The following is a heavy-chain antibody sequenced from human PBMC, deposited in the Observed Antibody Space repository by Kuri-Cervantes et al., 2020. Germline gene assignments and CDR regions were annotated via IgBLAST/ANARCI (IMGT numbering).Heavy chain of an antibody. CDR2: IKQDGSEK. J-gene: IGHJ2*01. CDR3: ARTDWYFDL. CDR1: GFTFSSYW. Sequence: GESLKISCAASGFTFSSYWMSWVRQAPGKGLEWVANIKQDGSEKYYVDSVKGRFTISRDNAKNSLYLQMNSLRAEDTAVYYCARTDWYFDLWGRGTLVTVSS. V-gene: IGHV3-7*01.